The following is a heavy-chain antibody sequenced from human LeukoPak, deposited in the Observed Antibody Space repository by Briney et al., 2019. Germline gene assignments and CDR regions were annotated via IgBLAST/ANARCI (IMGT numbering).Heavy chain of an antibody. D-gene: IGHD3-10*01. CDR2: VRSKTDGGTA. CDR3: TREGTDYSYYYGMDV. CDR1: GFTLTNAW. V-gene: IGHV3-15*01. Sequence: PGGTLRLSCAASGFTLTNAWMSWVSQAPGKGLEWVGRVRSKTDGGTADYAAPVKGRFTISRDDSKSIAYLQMNSLKTEDTAVYYCTREGTDYSYYYGMDVWGQGTTVTVSS. J-gene: IGHJ6*02.